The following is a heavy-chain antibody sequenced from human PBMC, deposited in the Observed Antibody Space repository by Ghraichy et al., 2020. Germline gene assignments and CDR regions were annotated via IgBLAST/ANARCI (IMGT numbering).Heavy chain of an antibody. CDR3: ARIPRTTYWFDP. Sequence: LTLTCTVSGFSLSNARMGVSWIRQPPGKALEWLAHIFSNDEKSYSTSLKSRLTISKDTSKSQVVLTMTNMDPVDTATYYCARIPRTTYWFDPWGQGTLVTVSS. V-gene: IGHV2-26*01. CDR2: IFSNDEK. J-gene: IGHJ5*02. CDR1: GFSLSNARMG. D-gene: IGHD1-7*01.